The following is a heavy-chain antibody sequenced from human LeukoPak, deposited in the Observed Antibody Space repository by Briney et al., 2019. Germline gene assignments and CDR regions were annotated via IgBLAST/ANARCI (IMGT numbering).Heavy chain of an antibody. CDR3: AKDMGGGVYSSGWYRLFDY. V-gene: IGHV3-9*01. J-gene: IGHJ4*02. CDR2: ISWNSGSI. D-gene: IGHD6-19*01. Sequence: PGGSLRLSCAASGFTFDDYAMHWVRQAPGKGLEWVSGISWNSGSIGYADSVKGRFTISRDNAKNTLYLQMNSLRAEDTALYYCAKDMGGGVYSSGWYRLFDYWGQGTLVTVSS. CDR1: GFTFDDYA.